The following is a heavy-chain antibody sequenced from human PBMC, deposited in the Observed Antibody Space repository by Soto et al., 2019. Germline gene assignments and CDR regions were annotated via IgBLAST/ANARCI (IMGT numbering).Heavy chain of an antibody. CDR2: IASDSSYK. CDR1: GFTFRTSV. CDR3: AKEYTAHHPLDH. J-gene: IGHJ4*02. V-gene: IGHV3-30*18. D-gene: IGHD5-18*01. Sequence: QVQLVESGGGVVQPGTSLRLSCAASGFTFRTSVIHWVRQAPGKGLEWVGVIASDSSYKNCTGSVKGRFTISRDNSKKTLYLEMSSLRAEDTAVYYCAKEYTAHHPLDHWGLGPLVTVSP.